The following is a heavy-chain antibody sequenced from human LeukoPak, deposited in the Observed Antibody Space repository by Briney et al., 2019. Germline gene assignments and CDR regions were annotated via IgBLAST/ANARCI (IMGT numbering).Heavy chain of an antibody. V-gene: IGHV3-21*05. CDR2: ISSSGDYT. J-gene: IGHJ4*02. CDR1: GFTFSNYW. CDR3: ARAAVTLELLSEHYYFDY. Sequence: GGSLRLSCAVSGFTFSNYWMNWVRQAPGKGLEWLSDISSSGDYTDYADSVKGRFTISRDNTKNSLYLQMTSLRAEDTAVYYCARAAVTLELLSEHYYFDYWGQGVLVTVSS. D-gene: IGHD2-21*01.